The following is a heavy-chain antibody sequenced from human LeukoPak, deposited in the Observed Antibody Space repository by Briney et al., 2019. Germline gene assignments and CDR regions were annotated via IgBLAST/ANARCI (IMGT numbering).Heavy chain of an antibody. V-gene: IGHV4-38-2*02. D-gene: IGHD3-22*01. CDR3: AKRVTYYYDSSGYFDDY. J-gene: IGHJ4*02. Sequence: PSETLSLTCTVSNYSISSRYYWAWIRQPPGKGLEWIGAIYHSGSTYYNPSLKSRVTISVDTSKNQFSLKLSSVTAADTAVYYCAKRVTYYYDSSGYFDDYWGQGTLVTVSS. CDR1: NYSISSRYY. CDR2: IYHSGST.